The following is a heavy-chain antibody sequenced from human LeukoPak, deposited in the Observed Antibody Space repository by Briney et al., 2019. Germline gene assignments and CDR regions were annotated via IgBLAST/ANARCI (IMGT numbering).Heavy chain of an antibody. Sequence: ASVKVSCKASGYTFTGYYMHWVRQAPGQGLEWMGRINPNSGGTNYAQKFQGRVTMTRDTSISTAYMELSRLRSDDTAVYYCARGYYGGNSNRELEYFQHWGQGTLVTVSS. CDR3: ARGYYGGNSNRELEYFQH. V-gene: IGHV1-2*06. CDR2: INPNSGGT. CDR1: GYTFTGYY. J-gene: IGHJ1*01. D-gene: IGHD4-23*01.